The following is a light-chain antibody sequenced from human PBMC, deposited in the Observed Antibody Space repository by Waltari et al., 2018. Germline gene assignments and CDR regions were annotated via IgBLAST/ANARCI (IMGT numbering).Light chain of an antibody. V-gene: IGLV4-69*01. CDR1: SGHSSYA. Sequence: QLVLTQSPSASASLGASVKLTCTLSSGHSSYAIAWHQQQPEKGTRYLMKLNSDGSHSKGDGIPDRFSGSSSGAERYLTISSLQSEDGADYYCQTWGTGIVVFGGGTKLTVL. J-gene: IGLJ2*01. CDR3: QTWGTGIVV. CDR2: LNSDGSH.